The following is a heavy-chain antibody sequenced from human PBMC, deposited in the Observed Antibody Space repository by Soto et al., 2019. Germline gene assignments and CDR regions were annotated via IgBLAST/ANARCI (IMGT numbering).Heavy chain of an antibody. V-gene: IGHV4-59*08. J-gene: IGHJ5*02. CDR1: GGSISSYY. CDR2: ISNSGST. Sequence: PSETLSLTCTVSGGSISSYYWNWIRQPPGKGLEWIGYISNSGSTNYNPSFTSRVTISMDTSNNQVSLRLSSVTAADTAIYYCASGRFSNYGQYWFDPWGQGTLVTVSS. CDR3: ASGRFSNYGQYWFDP. D-gene: IGHD4-4*01.